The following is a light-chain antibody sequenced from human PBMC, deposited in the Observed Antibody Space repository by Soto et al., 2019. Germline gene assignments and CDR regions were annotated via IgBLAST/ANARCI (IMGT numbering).Light chain of an antibody. V-gene: IGLV2-8*01. CDR3: SSYGGSNNLV. Sequence: QSALTQPPSASGCPGQSVTISCTGTSSDVGGYNYVSWYQQHPGKAPKLMIYEVSKRPSGVPDRFSGSKSGNTASLTVSGLQAEDEAYYYCSSYGGSNNLVFGGGTKLTVL. J-gene: IGLJ2*01. CDR2: EVS. CDR1: SSDVGGYNY.